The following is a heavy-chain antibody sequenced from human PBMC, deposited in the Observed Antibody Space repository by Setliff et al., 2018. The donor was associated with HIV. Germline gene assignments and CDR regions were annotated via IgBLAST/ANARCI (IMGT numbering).Heavy chain of an antibody. J-gene: IGHJ6*03. CDR2: VNSDGRST. Sequence: GGSLRLSCAASGFTSSSFSMYWVRQAPGKGLVWVSRVNSDGRSTNYADSAKGRFTISRDNAKNSLYLQMNSLRAEDTAVYYCARVVGYSGYDFGYMDVWGKGTTVTVSS. CDR1: GFTSSSFS. CDR3: ARVVGYSGYDFGYMDV. V-gene: IGHV3-74*01. D-gene: IGHD5-12*01.